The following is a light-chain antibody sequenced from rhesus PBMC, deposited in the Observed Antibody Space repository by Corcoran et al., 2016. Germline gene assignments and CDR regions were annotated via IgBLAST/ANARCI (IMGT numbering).Light chain of an antibody. CDR2: FAS. CDR1: QGINSW. J-gene: IGKJ1*01. Sequence: DIQMTQSPSSLSASVGDKVTITCHASQGINSWLAWYQQKPGTAPKPLIYFASSLQSGVPSRFSGGGSGTYYTLTISSLQPEDFATYNCQQFRDLPWTFGQGTKVEIK. V-gene: IGKV1-19*01. CDR3: QQFRDLPWT.